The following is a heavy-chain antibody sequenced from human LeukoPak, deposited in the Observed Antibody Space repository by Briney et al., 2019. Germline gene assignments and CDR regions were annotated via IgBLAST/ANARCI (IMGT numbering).Heavy chain of an antibody. CDR1: GFTFSSNG. D-gene: IGHD6-13*01. Sequence: PGGSLRLSCVASGFTFSSNGMHWVRQAPGKGLEWVAVIWYDGSNKYYADSVKGRFTISRDNSKNTLYLQMNSLRAEDTAVYYCAKGGIAAASYFDYWGQGTLVTVSS. CDR2: IWYDGSNK. J-gene: IGHJ4*02. V-gene: IGHV3-30*02. CDR3: AKGGIAAASYFDY.